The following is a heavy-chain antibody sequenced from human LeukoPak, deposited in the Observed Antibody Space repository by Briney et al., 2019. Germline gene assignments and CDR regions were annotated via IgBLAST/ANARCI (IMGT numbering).Heavy chain of an antibody. CDR2: IWYDGSNK. V-gene: IGHV3-33*06. J-gene: IGHJ5*02. CDR3: AKDGAGYCSGGSCYDNWFDP. D-gene: IGHD2-15*01. Sequence: GGSLRLSCAASGFTFSSYGMHWVRQAPGKGLEWVAVIWYDGSNKYYADSVKGRFTISRDNSKNTLYLQMNSLRAEDTAVYYCAKDGAGYCSGGSCYDNWFDPWGQGTLVTVSS. CDR1: GFTFSSYG.